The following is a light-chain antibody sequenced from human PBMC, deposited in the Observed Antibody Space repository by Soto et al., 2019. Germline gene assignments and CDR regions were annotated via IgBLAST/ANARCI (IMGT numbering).Light chain of an antibody. Sequence: DIQMTQSPSSLSASVGDRVTITCRASQSISSYLNWYQQKPGKAPKLLIYAASSLQSGVPSRFSGSGSGTNFPPPISTLPPEDFATYFRQQSYSTPFTFRPGTQVDIK. V-gene: IGKV1-39*01. CDR1: QSISSY. J-gene: IGKJ3*01. CDR3: QQSYSTPFT. CDR2: AAS.